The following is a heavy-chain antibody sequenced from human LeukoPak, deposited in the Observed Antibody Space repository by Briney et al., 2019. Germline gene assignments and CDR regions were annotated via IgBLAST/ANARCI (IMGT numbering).Heavy chain of an antibody. CDR3: ARIVRGDENWFDP. CDR2: IIPIFGTA. D-gene: IGHD3-10*01. J-gene: IGHJ5*02. Sequence: SVKVSCKSSGYSFTTYAISWVRQAPGQGLEWMGGIIPIFGTANYAQKFQGRVTITADESTSTANMELSSLRSEDTAVYYCARIVRGDENWFDPWGQGTLVTVSS. CDR1: GYSFTTYA. V-gene: IGHV1-69*13.